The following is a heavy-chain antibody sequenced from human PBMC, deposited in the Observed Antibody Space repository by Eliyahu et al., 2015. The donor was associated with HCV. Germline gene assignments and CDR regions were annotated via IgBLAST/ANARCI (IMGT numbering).Heavy chain of an antibody. CDR3: AKSPHTITTGPDY. J-gene: IGHJ4*02. Sequence: QVQLVESGGGVVQPGXSLGLXCXASGFTFKXYAMHWVRQAPGKGLEWVAVXSYYGTDKNYADFVQGRFTISRDNSQSTLYLQMNSLRTEDTAVYFCAKSPHTITTGPDYWGQGTLVTVSS. CDR1: GFTFKXYA. D-gene: IGHD4-11*01. CDR2: XSYYGTDK. V-gene: IGHV3-30-3*02.